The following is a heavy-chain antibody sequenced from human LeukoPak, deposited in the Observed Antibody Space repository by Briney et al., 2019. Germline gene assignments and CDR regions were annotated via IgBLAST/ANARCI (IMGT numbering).Heavy chain of an antibody. CDR1: GGSFSGYY. V-gene: IGHV4-34*01. CDR2: INHSGST. CDR3: ARQGGAQSLPDTAMVPDAFDI. Sequence: SETLSLTCAVYGGSFSGYYWSWIRQPPGKGLEWIGEINHSGSTNYNPSLKSRVTISVDTSKNQFSLKLSSVTAADTAVYYCARQGGAQSLPDTAMVPDAFDIWGQGTMVTVSS. D-gene: IGHD5-18*01. J-gene: IGHJ3*02.